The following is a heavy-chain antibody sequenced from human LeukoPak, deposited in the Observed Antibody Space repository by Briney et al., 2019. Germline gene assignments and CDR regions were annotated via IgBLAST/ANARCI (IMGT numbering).Heavy chain of an antibody. CDR1: GGSISSYY. Sequence: SETLSLTCTVSGGSISSYYWSWIRQPPGKGLEWIGYIYYSGSTNYNPSLKSRVTISVDTSKNQFSLKLSSVTAADTAVYSCARRMTTEASNWFDPWGQGTLVTVSS. J-gene: IGHJ5*02. V-gene: IGHV4-59*01. CDR2: IYYSGST. CDR3: ARRMTTEASNWFDP. D-gene: IGHD4-11*01.